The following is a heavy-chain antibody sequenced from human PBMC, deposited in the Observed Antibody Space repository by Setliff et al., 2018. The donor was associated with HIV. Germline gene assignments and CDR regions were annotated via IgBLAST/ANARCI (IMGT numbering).Heavy chain of an antibody. V-gene: IGHV4-38-2*02. J-gene: IGHJ4*02. CDR1: GYSISSGYY. CDR2: IYHSGST. Sequence: LSLTCTVSGYSISSGYYWGWIRQPPGKGLEWIGSIYHSGSTYYNPSLKSRVTISVDTSKNQFSLKLSSVTAADTAVYYCARDQKREEPYYFDYWGQGTLVTISS. CDR3: ARDQKREEPYYFDY.